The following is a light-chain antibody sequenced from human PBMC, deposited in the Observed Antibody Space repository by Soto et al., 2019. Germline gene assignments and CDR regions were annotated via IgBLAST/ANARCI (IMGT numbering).Light chain of an antibody. J-gene: IGKJ3*01. CDR3: QKYSSVPV. CDR2: AAS. Sequence: DIQMTQSPPSLSASVGDRVTITCRASQGIRNFVAWYQQKPGKAPKLLIYAASTLQSGVPSRFSGSGSGTDFPPTINSLQPEDVATYSCQKYSSVPVFGPGTKVEIK. V-gene: IGKV1-27*01. CDR1: QGIRNF.